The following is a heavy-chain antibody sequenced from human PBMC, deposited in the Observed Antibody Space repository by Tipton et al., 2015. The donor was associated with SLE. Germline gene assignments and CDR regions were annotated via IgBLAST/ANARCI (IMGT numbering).Heavy chain of an antibody. CDR3: ARGVHGNSSTSRLMDV. Sequence: TLSLTCTVSGYSISRGYYWGWIRQPPGGGLEWLGSVYPGGTPYYNPSLKGRVPLQVDTSKNQFSLKLRSVTAADTAAYYCARGVHGNSSTSRLMDVWGKGTTVTVSS. J-gene: IGHJ6*04. CDR1: GYSISRGYY. CDR2: VYPGGTP. D-gene: IGHD2-2*01. V-gene: IGHV4-38-2*02.